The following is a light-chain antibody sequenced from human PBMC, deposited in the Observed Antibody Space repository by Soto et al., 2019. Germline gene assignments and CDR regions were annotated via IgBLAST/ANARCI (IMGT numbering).Light chain of an antibody. J-gene: IGKJ3*01. CDR3: QQYNNWPFT. V-gene: IGKV3-15*01. Sequence: EIVMTQSPATLSVSTGERATLSCRASQSVSSNLAWYQQKPGQAPRLLIYGASTRATGIPARFSGSGSGTEFTLTISSLQSEDFAVYYCQQYNNWPFTFGPGNKVDIK. CDR1: QSVSSN. CDR2: GAS.